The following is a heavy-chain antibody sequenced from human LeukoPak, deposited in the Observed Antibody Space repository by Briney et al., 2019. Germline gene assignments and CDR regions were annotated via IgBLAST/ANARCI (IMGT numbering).Heavy chain of an antibody. V-gene: IGHV1-69*01. Sequence: SSLKASSKASVVTSTTYAISSVRRAPGPGLEWMGGIIPIFVTANYAQKFQGRVTITADESTSTAYMELSSLRSEDTAVYYCARARPSGYDYSDYYYYMDVWGKGTTVTVSS. CDR3: ARARPSGYDYSDYYYYMDV. CDR2: IIPIFVTA. J-gene: IGHJ6*03. D-gene: IGHD5-12*01. CDR1: VVTSTTYA.